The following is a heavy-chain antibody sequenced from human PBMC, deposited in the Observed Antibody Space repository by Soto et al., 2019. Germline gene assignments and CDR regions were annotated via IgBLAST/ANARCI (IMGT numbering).Heavy chain of an antibody. CDR3: VRGASVNFDY. V-gene: IGHV3-20*04. Sequence: EVQLVESGGGVLRPGGSLRLSCAASGFTFDDYGMSWARQAPGKGLEWVSGVNWNGGSTGYADSVKGRFAISRDNAKNYLYLQMNSLRAEDTAFYYCVRGASVNFDYWGQGTLVTVSS. CDR1: GFTFDDYG. CDR2: VNWNGGST. J-gene: IGHJ4*02.